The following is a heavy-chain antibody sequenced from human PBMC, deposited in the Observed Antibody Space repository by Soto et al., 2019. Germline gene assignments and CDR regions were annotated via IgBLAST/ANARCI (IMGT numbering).Heavy chain of an antibody. D-gene: IGHD5-12*01. V-gene: IGHV4-38-2*02. CDR3: ARDDSGYALTLFDY. CDR2: IYHSGST. Sequence: PSETLSLTCAVSGYSISSGYYWGWIRQPPGKGLEWIGSIYHSGSTYYNPPLKSRVTISVDTSKNQFSLKLSSVTAADTAVYYCARDDSGYALTLFDYWGQVTLVTVSS. CDR1: GYSISSGYY. J-gene: IGHJ4*02.